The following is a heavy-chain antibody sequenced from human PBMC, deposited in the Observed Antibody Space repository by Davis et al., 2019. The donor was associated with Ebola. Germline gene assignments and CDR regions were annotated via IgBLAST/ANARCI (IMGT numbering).Heavy chain of an antibody. V-gene: IGHV3-74*01. CDR3: ARDGISEFIDLDY. Sequence: HTGGSLRLSCAASGFTLSSYWMHWVRQAPGKGLMWVSRISPDGSSTSYADSVRFTISRDIAKNTLYLQMNSLRADDTAVYYCARDGISEFIDLDYWGQGTLVTVSS. J-gene: IGHJ4*02. CDR2: ISPDGSST. D-gene: IGHD2-21*01. CDR1: GFTLSSYW.